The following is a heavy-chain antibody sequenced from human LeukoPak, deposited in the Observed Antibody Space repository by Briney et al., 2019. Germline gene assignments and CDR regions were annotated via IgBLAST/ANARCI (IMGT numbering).Heavy chain of an antibody. D-gene: IGHD5/OR15-5a*01. CDR2: INPNSGGT. Sequence: GASVKVSCKASGYTFTGYYIHWVRQAPGQGLEWMGWINPNSGGTNYAQNFQGRVTMTRDTSISTAYMELTSLRSDDTAVYYCATARDRNSVYSSFDYWGQGTLVTVSP. V-gene: IGHV1-2*02. CDR1: GYTFTGYY. CDR3: ATARDRNSVYSSFDY. J-gene: IGHJ4*02.